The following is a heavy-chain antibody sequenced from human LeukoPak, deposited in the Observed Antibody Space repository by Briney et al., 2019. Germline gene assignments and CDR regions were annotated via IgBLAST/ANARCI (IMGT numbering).Heavy chain of an antibody. J-gene: IGHJ4*02. Sequence: GGSLRLSCEASGFTFSSYGLHWVRQAPGKGLEWVSAISGSGRGTYYSDSVKGRFTISRDNSKNTLYLQMNSLRAEDTAVYYCAKDPTYYYDSSGYYFDYWGQGTLVTVSS. V-gene: IGHV3-23*01. CDR3: AKDPTYYYDSSGYYFDY. CDR1: GFTFSSYG. CDR2: ISGSGRGT. D-gene: IGHD3-22*01.